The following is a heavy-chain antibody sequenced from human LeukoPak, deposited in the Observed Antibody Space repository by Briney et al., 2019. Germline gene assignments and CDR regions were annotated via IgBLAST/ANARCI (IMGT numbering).Heavy chain of an antibody. V-gene: IGHV3-30-3*01. CDR1: GFTFSSYA. CDR2: ISYDGSNK. Sequence: GGSLRLSCAASGFTFSSYAMHWVRQAPGKGLEWVAVISYDGSNKYYADSVKGRFTISRDNSKNTLYLQMNSLRAEDTAVYYCARVNLGHYYDSSGYYFDYWGQGTLVTVSS. J-gene: IGHJ4*02. D-gene: IGHD3-22*01. CDR3: ARVNLGHYYDSSGYYFDY.